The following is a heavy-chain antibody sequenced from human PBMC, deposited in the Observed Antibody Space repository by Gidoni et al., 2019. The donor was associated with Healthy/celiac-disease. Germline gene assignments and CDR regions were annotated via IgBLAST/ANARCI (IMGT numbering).Heavy chain of an antibody. CDR2: INHSGST. CDR3: ARGISSPPNHYYYYYGMDV. D-gene: IGHD6-6*01. V-gene: IGHV4-34*01. Sequence: QVQLQQWGSVLLKPSETLSLTCAVYGRSFSCYYWSWIRQPPGTGLEWIGEINHSGSTNYNPYLKSRVTISVDTSKNQFSLKLSSVTAADTAVYYCARGISSPPNHYYYYYGMDVWGQGTTVTVSS. CDR1: GRSFSCYY. J-gene: IGHJ6*02.